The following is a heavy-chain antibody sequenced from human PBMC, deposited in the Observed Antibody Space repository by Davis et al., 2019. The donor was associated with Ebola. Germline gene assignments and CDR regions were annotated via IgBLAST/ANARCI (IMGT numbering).Heavy chain of an antibody. Sequence: GGSLRLSCAASGFTFDDYAMHWVRQAPGKGLEWVSGISWNSGSIGYADSVKGRFTISRDNAKNSLYLQMNSLRPEDTALYYCAKDMRGAKTYYYGMDVWGQGTTVTVSS. V-gene: IGHV3-9*01. J-gene: IGHJ6*02. CDR2: ISWNSGSI. CDR1: GFTFDDYA. D-gene: IGHD1-26*01. CDR3: AKDMRGAKTYYYGMDV.